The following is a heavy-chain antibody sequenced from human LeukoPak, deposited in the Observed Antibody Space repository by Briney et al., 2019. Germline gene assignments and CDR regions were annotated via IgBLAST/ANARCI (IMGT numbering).Heavy chain of an antibody. CDR3: ARRGYGSGNYYYPN. D-gene: IGHD3-10*01. CDR1: GYSFTNHY. J-gene: IGHJ4*02. CDR2: IYPGDSDT. Sequence: GESLKISCKGSGYSFTNHYVGWVRLMPGKGLEWMGIIYPGDSDTRYGPSIQGQVTISADKSISTAYLQWSSLKALDTAMYYCARRGYGSGNYYYPNWGQGTLVTVSS. V-gene: IGHV5-51*01.